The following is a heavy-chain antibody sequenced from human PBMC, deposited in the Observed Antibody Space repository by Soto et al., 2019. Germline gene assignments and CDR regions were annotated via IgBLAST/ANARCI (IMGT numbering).Heavy chain of an antibody. CDR2: INSDGSST. J-gene: IGHJ5*02. Sequence: GGSLRLSCAASGFTFSSYWMHWARQAPGKGLVWVSRINSDGSSTSYADSVKGRFTISRDNAKNTLYLQMNSLRAEDTAVYYCAREGHSGYYYAWFDPWGQGTLVTVSS. CDR1: GFTFSSYW. CDR3: AREGHSGYYYAWFDP. V-gene: IGHV3-74*01. D-gene: IGHD3-22*01.